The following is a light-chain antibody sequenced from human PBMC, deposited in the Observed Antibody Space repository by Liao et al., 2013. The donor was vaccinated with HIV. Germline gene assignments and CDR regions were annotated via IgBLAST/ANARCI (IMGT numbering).Light chain of an antibody. V-gene: IGLV3-21*01. CDR3: QTWDTGTGV. CDR1: NIGIKS. Sequence: SYVLTQPPSVSVAPGKTARITCGGNNIGIKSVHWYQQKPGQAPVLVIYYDSDRPSGIPERFSGSNSGTTATLAISGAQALDEADYYCQTWDTGTGVFGTGTKVTV. CDR2: YDS. J-gene: IGLJ1*01.